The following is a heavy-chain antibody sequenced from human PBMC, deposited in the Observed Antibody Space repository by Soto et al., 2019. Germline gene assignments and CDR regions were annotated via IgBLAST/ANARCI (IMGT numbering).Heavy chain of an antibody. D-gene: IGHD2-2*01. CDR3: ARDPTPDCSSTSCHQTDAFDI. V-gene: IGHV1-2*04. CDR2: INPNSGGT. J-gene: IGHJ3*02. Sequence: ASVKVSCKASGYTFTGYYMHWVRQAPGQGLEWMGWINPNSGGTNYAQKFQGWVTMTRDTSISTAYMELSRLRSDDTAVYYCARDPTPDCSSTSCHQTDAFDIWGQGTMVTVSS. CDR1: GYTFTGYY.